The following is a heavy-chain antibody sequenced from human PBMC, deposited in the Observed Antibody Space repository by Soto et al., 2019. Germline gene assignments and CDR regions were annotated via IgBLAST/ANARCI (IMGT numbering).Heavy chain of an antibody. CDR2: ISRSDNTM. CDR3: AKEGYSSSSFDY. J-gene: IGHJ4*02. CDR1: GFTLSTYN. Sequence: GGSLRLSCAASGFTLSTYNMNWVRQAPGKGLEWVSYISRSDNTMYYAGSVQGRFTISRDNAENSLYLQMNSLRAEDTAVYYCAKEGYSSSSFDYWGQGTLVTVSS. V-gene: IGHV3-48*01. D-gene: IGHD6-6*01.